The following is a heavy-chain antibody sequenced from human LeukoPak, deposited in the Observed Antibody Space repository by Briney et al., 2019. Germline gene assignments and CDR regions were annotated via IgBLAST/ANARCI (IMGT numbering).Heavy chain of an antibody. V-gene: IGHV4-39*06. D-gene: IGHD3-3*01. CDR2: IYYSGST. CDR1: GGSISSSSYY. J-gene: IGHJ4*02. CDR3: ARVGTIFGVVTNFDY. Sequence: SETLSLTCTVSGGSISSSSYYWGWIRQPPGKGLEWIGSIYYSGSTYYNPSLKSRVTISVDTSKNQFPLKLSSVTAADTAVYYCARVGTIFGVVTNFDYWGQGTLVTVSS.